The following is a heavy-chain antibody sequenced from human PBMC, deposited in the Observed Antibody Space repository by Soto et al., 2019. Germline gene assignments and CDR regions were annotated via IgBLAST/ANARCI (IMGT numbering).Heavy chain of an antibody. CDR3: ARDGTGDFWSGYFTSFDY. V-gene: IGHV3-48*03. D-gene: IGHD3-3*01. J-gene: IGHJ4*02. CDR2: IPSSGGTI. Sequence: EVQLVESGGGLVQPGGSLRLSCAASGFTFSSFEMNWVRQAPGKGPEWVSYIPSSGGTIYYADSVKGRFTTSRDNAKNSLFLQLNSLRADDTAIYYCARDGTGDFWSGYFTSFDYWGQGTLVTFSS. CDR1: GFTFSSFE.